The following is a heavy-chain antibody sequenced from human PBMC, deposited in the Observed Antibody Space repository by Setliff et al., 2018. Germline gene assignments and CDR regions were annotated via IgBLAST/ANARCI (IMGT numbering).Heavy chain of an antibody. Sequence: SETLSLTCAVYGDSFSDYYWSWIRQPPGQGLEWIEEINHSGHTNYSPSLRSRVTMSVDTSKNQFSLKLTSVTAADTAVYYCRVWVDMIEVDSWAQGTLVTVSS. CDR2: INHSGHT. V-gene: IGHV4-34*01. CDR3: RVWVDMIEVDS. D-gene: IGHD3-22*01. J-gene: IGHJ4*02. CDR1: GDSFSDYY.